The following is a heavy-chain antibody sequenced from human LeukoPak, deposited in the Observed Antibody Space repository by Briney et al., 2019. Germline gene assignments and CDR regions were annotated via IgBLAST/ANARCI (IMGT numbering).Heavy chain of an antibody. CDR2: IRSKANSYAT. J-gene: IGHJ6*02. V-gene: IGHV3-73*01. CDR3: TRQGEQQLVTLPGCYYYGMDV. Sequence: GGSLRLSCAASGFTFSGSAMHWVRQASGKGLEWVGRIRSKANSYATAYAASVKGRFTISRDDSKNTAYLQMNSLKTEDTAVYYCTRQGEQQLVTLPGCYYYGMDVWGQGTTVTVSS. CDR1: GFTFSGSA. D-gene: IGHD6-13*01.